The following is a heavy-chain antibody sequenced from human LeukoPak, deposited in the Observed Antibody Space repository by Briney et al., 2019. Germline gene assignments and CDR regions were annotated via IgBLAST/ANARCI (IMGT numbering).Heavy chain of an antibody. Sequence: PGGSLRLSCAASGFSFDDYGMSWVRQGPGKGLEWVSGINWNGGSTGYADSVKGRFTISRDNAKNSLYLQMNSLRAEDTALYYCARGSGDSSGYADYWGQGTLVTVSS. CDR3: ARGSGDSSGYADY. V-gene: IGHV3-20*04. J-gene: IGHJ4*02. D-gene: IGHD3-22*01. CDR1: GFSFDDYG. CDR2: INWNGGST.